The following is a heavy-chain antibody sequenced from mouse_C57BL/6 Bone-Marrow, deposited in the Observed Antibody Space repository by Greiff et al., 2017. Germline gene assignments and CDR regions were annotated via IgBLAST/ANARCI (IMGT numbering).Heavy chain of an antibody. Sequence: VQLQQPGAELVRPGASVKLSCTASGFNINDDYMHWVKQRPEQGLEWIGWIDPENGDTEYASKFHGKATITVEPSSNTAYLQLSSLTSEGTAVYYCTPLLYSYWGQGTTLTVSS. CDR1: GFNINDDY. J-gene: IGHJ2*01. V-gene: IGHV14-4*01. D-gene: IGHD1-1*01. CDR3: TPLLYSY. CDR2: IDPENGDT.